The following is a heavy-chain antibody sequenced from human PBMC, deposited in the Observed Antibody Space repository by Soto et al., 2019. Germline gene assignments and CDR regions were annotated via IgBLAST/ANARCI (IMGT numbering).Heavy chain of an antibody. CDR3: AREANRLGYCTNGVCRRVYYYYGMDV. V-gene: IGHV3-74*01. CDR1: GFTFSSYW. CDR2: INSDGSST. J-gene: IGHJ6*02. Sequence: PGGSLRLCCAASGFTFSSYWMHWVRQAPGKGLVWVSRINSDGSSTSYADSVKGRFTISRDNAKNTLYLQMNSLRAEDTAVYYCAREANRLGYCTNGVCRRVYYYYGMDVWGQGTTVTVSS. D-gene: IGHD2-8*01.